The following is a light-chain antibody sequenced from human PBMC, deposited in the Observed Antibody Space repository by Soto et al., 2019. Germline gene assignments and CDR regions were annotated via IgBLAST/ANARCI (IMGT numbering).Light chain of an antibody. CDR1: IYNIGGNS. J-gene: IGLJ1*01. CDR2: DDN. CDR3: GSWDSSLRAHV. Sequence: QSVLTQPPALSAAPGKKVTIYCSGSIYNIGGNSVSWYQQLPGTAPKLLIYDDNKRPSGIPDRFSGSKSGTSATLGITGFQTGDEADYYCGSWDSSLRAHVLGTGTNVTV. V-gene: IGLV1-51*01.